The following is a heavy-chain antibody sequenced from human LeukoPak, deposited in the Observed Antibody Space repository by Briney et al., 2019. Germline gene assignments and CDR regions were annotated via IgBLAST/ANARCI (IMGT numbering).Heavy chain of an antibody. Sequence: GSLRLSCAASGFTFSSYAMSWVRQAPGKGLEWVSAISGSGGSTYYADSVKGRFTISRDNSKNTLYLQMNSLRAEDTAVYYCAKRSLRYFDPDDAFDIWGQGTMVTVSS. CDR3: AKRSLRYFDPDDAFDI. V-gene: IGHV3-23*01. J-gene: IGHJ3*02. CDR2: ISGSGGST. D-gene: IGHD3-9*01. CDR1: GFTFSSYA.